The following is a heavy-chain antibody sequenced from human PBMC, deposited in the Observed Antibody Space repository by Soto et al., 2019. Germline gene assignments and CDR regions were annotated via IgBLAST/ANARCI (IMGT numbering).Heavy chain of an antibody. V-gene: IGHV3-23*01. CDR1: GFTFTTYA. CDR2: VSGSGATA. CDR3: AKEWVVSATHSRFLFDY. D-gene: IGHD2-15*01. Sequence: GGSLRLSCAASGFTFTTYAMSWVRQAPGKGLEWVSAVSGSGATAYYGDSVKGRFTISRDNSKNTLYLQMNPLRAEDTAIYYCAKEWVVSATHSRFLFDYWGRGSLVTVSS. J-gene: IGHJ4*01.